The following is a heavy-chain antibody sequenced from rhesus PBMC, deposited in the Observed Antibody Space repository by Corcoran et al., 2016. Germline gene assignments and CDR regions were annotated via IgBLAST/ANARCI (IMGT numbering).Heavy chain of an antibody. CDR3: AGHRGGGSGSWGY. CDR2: IRSGGRN. V-gene: IGHV4S14*01. Sequence: QVQLQESGPGLVKPSETLSLTCVVSGYSISSGYYWGWIRQPPGKGLGGVGRIRSGGRNYLTPPLKGRLTLSGDPSKNRFSRSVSSVPAGDTAVYYGAGHRGGGSGSWGYWGQGVLVTVSS. D-gene: IGHD6-25*01. J-gene: IGHJ4*01. CDR1: GYSISSGYY.